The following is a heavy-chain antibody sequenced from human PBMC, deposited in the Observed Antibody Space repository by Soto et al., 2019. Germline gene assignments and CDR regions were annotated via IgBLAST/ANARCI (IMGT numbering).Heavy chain of an antibody. D-gene: IGHD2-2*01. CDR3: ASDAAYCSSTSCYGYYYYGMDV. J-gene: IGHJ6*02. V-gene: IGHV3-21*01. CDR1: GFTFSSYS. Sequence: GGSLRLSCAASGFTFSSYSMNWVRQAPGKGLEWVSSISSSSSYIYYADSVKGRFTISRDNAKNSLYLQMNSLRAEDTAVYYCASDAAYCSSTSCYGYYYYGMDVSGQGTTVTVS. CDR2: ISSSSSYI.